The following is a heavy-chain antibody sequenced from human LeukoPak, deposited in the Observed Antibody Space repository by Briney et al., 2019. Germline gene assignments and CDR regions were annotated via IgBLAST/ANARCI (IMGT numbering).Heavy chain of an antibody. CDR3: ASSGDYYDSSGYHHPPFDY. Sequence: GASVKVSCKASGYTFTSYYMHWVRQAPGQGLEWMGGIIPIFGTANYAQKFQGRVTITADKSTSTAYMELSSLRSEDTAVYYCASSGDYYDSSGYHHPPFDYWGQGTLVTVSS. CDR1: GYTFTSYY. V-gene: IGHV1-69*06. J-gene: IGHJ4*02. D-gene: IGHD3-22*01. CDR2: IIPIFGTA.